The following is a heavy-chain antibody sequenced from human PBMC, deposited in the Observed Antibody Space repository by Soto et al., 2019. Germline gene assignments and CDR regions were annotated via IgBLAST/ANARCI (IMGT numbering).Heavy chain of an antibody. J-gene: IGHJ4*01. V-gene: IGHV4-30-2*01. Sequence: PSPALSLTCTVSGGSITSGGYSWTWIRQPPGKGLEWIGYVFHSGFTYCNPSLHSRVTLSIDTSKNQFTLNLNSVTAADTAVYYCARQDRSGWAYFFDSWGHGTLVTVSS. CDR1: GGSITSGGYS. CDR2: VFHSGFT. CDR3: ARQDRSGWAYFFDS. D-gene: IGHD6-25*01.